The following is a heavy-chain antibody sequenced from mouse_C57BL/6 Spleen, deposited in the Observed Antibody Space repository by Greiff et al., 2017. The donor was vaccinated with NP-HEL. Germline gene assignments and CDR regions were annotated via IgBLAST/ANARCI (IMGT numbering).Heavy chain of an antibody. Sequence: QVQLQQPGAELVKPGASVKMSCKASGYTFTSYWITWVKHRPGQGLEWIGDISPGRCSSNYNDKFKSKATLTVDTSSSTAYMQLSSLTSEDSAVYYCARSPYWGQGTLVTVSA. J-gene: IGHJ3*01. CDR1: GYTFTSYW. CDR3: ARSPY. V-gene: IGHV1-55*01. CDR2: ISPGRCSS.